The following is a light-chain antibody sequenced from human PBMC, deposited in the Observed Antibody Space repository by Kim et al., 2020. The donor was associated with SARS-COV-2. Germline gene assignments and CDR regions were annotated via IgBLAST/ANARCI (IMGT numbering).Light chain of an antibody. Sequence: ASVGDRVTITCRASQSISNYLNWYQQKPGKAPKLLIYAASSLQSGVPSRFSGSGSGTDFTLTISSLQPEDFATYYCQQSYSYPRTFGGGTKVDIK. CDR1: QSISNY. V-gene: IGKV1-39*01. CDR3: QQSYSYPRT. CDR2: AAS. J-gene: IGKJ4*01.